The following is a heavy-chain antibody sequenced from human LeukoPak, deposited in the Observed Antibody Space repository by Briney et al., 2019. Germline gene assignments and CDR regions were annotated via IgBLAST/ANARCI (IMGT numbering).Heavy chain of an antibody. V-gene: IGHV4-61*02. Sequence: PSQTLSLTCTVSGGSISSGSYYWSWIRQPAGKGLEWIGRIYTSGGTNYNPSLKSRVTISVDTSKNQFSLKLSSVTAADTAVYYCARDKSYDYVWGSYRPTNWFDPWGQGTLVTVSS. D-gene: IGHD3-16*02. J-gene: IGHJ5*02. CDR2: IYTSGGT. CDR3: ARDKSYDYVWGSYRPTNWFDP. CDR1: GGSISSGSYY.